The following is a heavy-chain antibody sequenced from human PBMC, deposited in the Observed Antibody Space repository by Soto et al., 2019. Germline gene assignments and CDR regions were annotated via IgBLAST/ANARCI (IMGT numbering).Heavy chain of an antibody. CDR3: SRVLGAKVYF. CDR1: GYTFTSHG. D-gene: IGHD3-16*01. V-gene: IGHV1-18*01. CDR2: VSGYNGNT. J-gene: IGHJ4*02. Sequence: QVQLVQSGAEVKKPGASVKVSCKASGYTFTSHGISWVRQAPGQGLEWMGWVSGYNGNTNYAQKFQGRVTMTTDTSTTTAYMELRSLTSDDTAVYYCSRVLGAKVYFWGQGTLVTVSS.